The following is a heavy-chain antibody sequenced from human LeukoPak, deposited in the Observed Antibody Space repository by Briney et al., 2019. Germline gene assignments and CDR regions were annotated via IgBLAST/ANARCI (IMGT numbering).Heavy chain of an antibody. CDR3: ARVAEGPDFDY. V-gene: IGHV3-53*01. J-gene: IGHJ4*02. Sequence: AGGSLRLSCAASGFTVSSNYMSWVRQAPGKGLEWVSVIYSGGSTYYADSVKGRFTTSRDNSKNTLYLQMNSLRAEDTAVYYCARVAEGPDFDYWGQGTLVTVSS. CDR2: IYSGGST. D-gene: IGHD6-19*01. CDR1: GFTVSSNY.